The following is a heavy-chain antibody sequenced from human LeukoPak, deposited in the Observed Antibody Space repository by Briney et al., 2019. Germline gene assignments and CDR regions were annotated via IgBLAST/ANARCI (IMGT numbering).Heavy chain of an antibody. CDR1: GFTVSSDY. CDR2: IIGSGGIT. Sequence: GGSLRLSCAASGFTVSSDYMNWVRQAPGKGLEWISGIIGSGGITYYADSVKGRFTISRDNSKNTLYLQIYSLRAGDTAVYYCAKDDALIRFNDWGQGTLVTVSS. CDR3: AKDDALIRFND. D-gene: IGHD3-3*01. J-gene: IGHJ4*02. V-gene: IGHV3-23*01.